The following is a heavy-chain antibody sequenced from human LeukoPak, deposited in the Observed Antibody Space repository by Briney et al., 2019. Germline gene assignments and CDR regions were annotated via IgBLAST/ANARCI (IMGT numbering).Heavy chain of an antibody. J-gene: IGHJ4*02. D-gene: IGHD3-16*02. Sequence: ASVKVSCKASGYTFTDFFLQWVRQAPGQGLEWMGWIHPNSGDTNYAQKLQGRVTMTTDTSTSTAYMELRSLRSDDTAVYYCAREVTYYDYVWGSYRYFDYWGQGTLVTVSS. CDR1: GYTFTDFF. V-gene: IGHV1-2*02. CDR3: AREVTYYDYVWGSYRYFDY. CDR2: IHPNSGDT.